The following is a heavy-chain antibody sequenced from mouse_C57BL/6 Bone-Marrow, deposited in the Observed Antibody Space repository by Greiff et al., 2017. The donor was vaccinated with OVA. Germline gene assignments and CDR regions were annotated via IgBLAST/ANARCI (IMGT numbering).Heavy chain of an antibody. Sequence: QVQLKESGPELVKPGASVKISCKASGYAFSSSWMNWVKQRPGKGLEWIGRIYPGDGDTNYNGKFKGKATLTADKSSSTAYMQLSSLTSEDSAVYFCARDDYDVARFAYWGQGTLVTVSA. CDR2: IYPGDGDT. J-gene: IGHJ3*01. D-gene: IGHD2-4*01. CDR3: ARDDYDVARFAY. V-gene: IGHV1-82*01. CDR1: GYAFSSSW.